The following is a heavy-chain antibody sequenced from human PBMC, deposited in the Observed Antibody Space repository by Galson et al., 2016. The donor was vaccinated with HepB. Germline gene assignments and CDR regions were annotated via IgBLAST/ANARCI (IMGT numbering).Heavy chain of an antibody. CDR3: AGSSGPPYALGV. CDR2: ISYIGTT. J-gene: IGHJ6*02. Sequence: ETLSLTCTVSTGSITGHYWSWIRQPPGKALEWIGYISYIGTTRYNPSFKSRLTMSVDTSKNEFSLRLNSVTAADTAVYFCAGSSGPPYALGVWGQGTSVTVS. CDR1: TGSITGHY. V-gene: IGHV4-59*08.